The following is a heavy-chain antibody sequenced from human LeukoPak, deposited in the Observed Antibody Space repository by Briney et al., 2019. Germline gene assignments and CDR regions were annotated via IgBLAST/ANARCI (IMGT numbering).Heavy chain of an antibody. Sequence: PGGSLRLSCAASGFTFSSYSMNWVRQAPGKGLEWVSYISSSSSTIYYADSVKGRFTISRDNAKNSLYLQMSSLRAEDTAVYYCARGGVVPAANAFDIWGQGTMVTVSS. CDR1: GFTFSSYS. D-gene: IGHD2-2*01. J-gene: IGHJ3*02. CDR3: ARGGVVPAANAFDI. V-gene: IGHV3-48*01. CDR2: ISSSSSTI.